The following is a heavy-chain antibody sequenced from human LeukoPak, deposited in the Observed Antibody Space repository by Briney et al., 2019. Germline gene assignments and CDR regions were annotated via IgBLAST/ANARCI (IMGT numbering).Heavy chain of an antibody. CDR2: ISAYNGNT. CDR3: ARSRIAAVNWFDP. Sequence: ASVKASCKASGYTFTSYGISWVRQAPGQGLEWMGWISAYNGNTNYAQKLQGRVTMTTDTSTSTAYMELSRLRSDDTAVHYCARSRIAAVNWFDPWGQGTLVTVSS. D-gene: IGHD6-13*01. CDR1: GYTFTSYG. J-gene: IGHJ5*02. V-gene: IGHV1-18*01.